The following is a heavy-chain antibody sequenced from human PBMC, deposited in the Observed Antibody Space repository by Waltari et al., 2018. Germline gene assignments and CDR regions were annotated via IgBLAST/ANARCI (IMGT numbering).Heavy chain of an antibody. V-gene: IGHV4-38-2*01. J-gene: IGHJ4*02. Sequence: QVQLQESGRGLVKPSETLSLTCAVSGYSISSGYYWGWIRQPPGKGLEWIGNIYHSGSTYYNPSLKSRVTISVDTSKNQFSLKLSSVTAADTAVYYCARHVYTTLDYWGQGTLVTVSS. D-gene: IGHD3-16*01. CDR1: GYSISSGYY. CDR3: ARHVYTTLDY. CDR2: IYHSGST.